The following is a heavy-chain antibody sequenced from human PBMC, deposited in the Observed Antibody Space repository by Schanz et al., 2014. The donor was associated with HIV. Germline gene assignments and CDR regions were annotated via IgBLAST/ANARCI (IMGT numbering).Heavy chain of an antibody. CDR1: GFIFRTHG. D-gene: IGHD5-18*01. Sequence: VRLVETGGGVVQPGRALRLSCAASGFIFRTHGMHWVRQAPGKGLVGGSTISGSGGSTYYADSVKGRFTISRDNSKNTLYLQMNSLRAEDTAVYYCARGLPADYWGQGTLVTVSS. CDR3: ARGLPADY. J-gene: IGHJ4*02. V-gene: IGHV3-23*04. CDR2: ISGSGGST.